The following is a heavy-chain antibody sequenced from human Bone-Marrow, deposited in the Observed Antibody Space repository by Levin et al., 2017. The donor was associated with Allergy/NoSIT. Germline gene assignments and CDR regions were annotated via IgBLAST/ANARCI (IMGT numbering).Heavy chain of an antibody. Sequence: GESLKISCAASGFIFRHYTMNWVRQAPGKGLEWVSCITSSGDGTYYADSVKGRFTISRDNAKNSLYLQLNRLRDEDTAMYYCARDPARGYYDSSGYSGDHWGQGTLVTVSS. J-gene: IGHJ4*02. D-gene: IGHD3-22*01. CDR1: GFIFRHYT. CDR2: ITSSGDGT. V-gene: IGHV3-48*02. CDR3: ARDPARGYYDSSGYSGDH.